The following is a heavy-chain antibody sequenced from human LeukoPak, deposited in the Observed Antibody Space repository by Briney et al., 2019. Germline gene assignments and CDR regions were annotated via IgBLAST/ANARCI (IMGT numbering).Heavy chain of an antibody. CDR2: IYSGGST. Sequence: GGSLRLSCVASGFGFSRNGMSWVRQAPGKGLEWVSVIYSGGSTYYADSVKGRFTISRGNSKNTLYLQMNSLRAEDTAVYYCARDGSYYDSSGSYYYFDYWGQGTLVTVSS. D-gene: IGHD3-22*01. CDR3: ARDGSYYDSSGSYYYFDY. V-gene: IGHV3-53*01. J-gene: IGHJ4*02. CDR1: GFGFSRNG.